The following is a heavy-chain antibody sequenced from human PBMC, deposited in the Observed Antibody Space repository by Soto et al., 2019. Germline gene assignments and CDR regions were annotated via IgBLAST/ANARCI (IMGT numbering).Heavy chain of an antibody. CDR1: GYTFTSYG. CDR2: INAANGDT. CDR3: VRRHVSATGIDWFDP. V-gene: IGHV1-3*01. Sequence: ASVKVSCEASGYTFTSYGIHWVRQAPGQRLEWMGWINAANGDTKYSPKFQGRVTITRDTSASTAYMELSSLRSEDTAVYYCVRRHVSATGIDWFDPWVQRTLVTVSS. D-gene: IGHD6-13*01. J-gene: IGHJ5*02.